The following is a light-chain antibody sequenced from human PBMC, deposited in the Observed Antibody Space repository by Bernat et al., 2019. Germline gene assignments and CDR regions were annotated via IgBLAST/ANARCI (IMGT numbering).Light chain of an antibody. CDR1: SSDIGLYKF. CDR3: KSYIRPHSQV. Sequence: QSALTQPASISGSPGQSISISCTGTSSDIGLYKFVSWYQQHPGEAPKLLIYDVSYRPSGVASRFSGSKSGNTASLTIAGLQTEDEADYYCKSYIRPHSQVFGTGTKVTV. V-gene: IGLV2-14*03. J-gene: IGLJ1*01. CDR2: DVS.